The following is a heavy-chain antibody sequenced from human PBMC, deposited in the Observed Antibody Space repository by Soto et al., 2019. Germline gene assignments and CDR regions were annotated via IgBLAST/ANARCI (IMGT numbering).Heavy chain of an antibody. J-gene: IGHJ6*02. V-gene: IGHV4-59*01. D-gene: IGHD5-18*01. Sequence: SETLSLTCTVSGGSISSYYWSWIRQPPGKGLEWIGYIYYSGSTNYNPSLKSRVTISVDTSKNQFSLKLSSVTAADTAVYYCARDLGGYSLTYCMDVWGQGTTVTVSS. CDR2: IYYSGST. CDR3: ARDLGGYSLTYCMDV. CDR1: GGSISSYY.